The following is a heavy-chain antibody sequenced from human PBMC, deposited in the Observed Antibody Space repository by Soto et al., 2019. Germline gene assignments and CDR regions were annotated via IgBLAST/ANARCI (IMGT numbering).Heavy chain of an antibody. Sequence: SGPTLVNPTHTRTLTCTFSGFSLSTNGMCVSWIRQPPGKALEWLALINWDDEKFYTTSLRTRLTISKDTSNNQVVLTVTNMDPVDTATYYCARIKGPYDAFDIWGQGTMVTVSS. CDR3: ARIKGPYDAFDI. CDR2: INWDDEK. J-gene: IGHJ3*02. CDR1: GFSLSTNGMC. V-gene: IGHV2-70*01.